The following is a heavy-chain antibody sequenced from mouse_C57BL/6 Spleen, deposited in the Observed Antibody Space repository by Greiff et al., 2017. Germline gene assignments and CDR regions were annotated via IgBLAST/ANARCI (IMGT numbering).Heavy chain of an antibody. CDR2: IYPRSGNT. V-gene: IGHV1-81*01. Sequence: QVQLQQSGAELARPGASVKLSCKASGYTFTSYGISWVKQRTGQGLEWIGEIYPRSGNTYYNEKFKGKATLTADKSSSTAYMELRSLTSEDSAVYFCARGDYYGSSYVKGNYYAMDYWGQGTSVTVSS. J-gene: IGHJ4*01. CDR3: ARGDYYGSSYVKGNYYAMDY. D-gene: IGHD1-1*01. CDR1: GYTFTSYG.